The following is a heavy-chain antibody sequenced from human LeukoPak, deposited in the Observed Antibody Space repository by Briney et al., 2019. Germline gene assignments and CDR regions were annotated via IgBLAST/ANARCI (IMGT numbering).Heavy chain of an antibody. D-gene: IGHD2-15*01. J-gene: IGHJ4*02. V-gene: IGHV3-23*01. Sequence: GGSLRLSCAASGFTFSSYAMSWVRQAPGKGLEWVSAISGSGGSTYYADSVKGRFTISRDNSKNTLYLQMNSLRAEDTAVYYCAKAYCSGGSCYSGPFDYWGQGTLVTVSS. CDR2: ISGSGGST. CDR3: AKAYCSGGSCYSGPFDY. CDR1: GFTFSSYA.